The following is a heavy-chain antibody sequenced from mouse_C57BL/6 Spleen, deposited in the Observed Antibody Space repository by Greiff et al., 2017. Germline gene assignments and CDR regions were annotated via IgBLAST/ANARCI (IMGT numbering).Heavy chain of an antibody. V-gene: IGHV2-9-1*01. Sequence: VQLQESGPGLVAPSQSLSITCTVSGFSLTSYAISWVRQPPGKGLEWLGVIWTGGGTNYNSALKSRLSISKDNSKSQVFLKMNSLQTDDTARYYCARNLPPSYYDYDEGYAMDYWGQGTSVTVSS. D-gene: IGHD2-4*01. CDR2: IWTGGGT. J-gene: IGHJ4*01. CDR1: GFSLTSYA. CDR3: ARNLPPSYYDYDEGYAMDY.